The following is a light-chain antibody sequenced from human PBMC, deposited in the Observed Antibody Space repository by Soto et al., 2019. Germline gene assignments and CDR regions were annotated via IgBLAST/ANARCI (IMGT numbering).Light chain of an antibody. Sequence: DIQMTQSPSTLSASVGDRVTITCRASQSISNWLAWYQQKPGKAPYLLIYKASRLESGVPSRFSGSTSGTEFTLTISSLQPDDFATYYCQQYQSFPYTFGHGTKLEIK. V-gene: IGKV1-5*03. J-gene: IGKJ2*01. CDR3: QQYQSFPYT. CDR2: KAS. CDR1: QSISNW.